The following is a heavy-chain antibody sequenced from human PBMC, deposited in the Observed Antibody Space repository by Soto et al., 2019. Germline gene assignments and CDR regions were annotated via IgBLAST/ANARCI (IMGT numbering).Heavy chain of an antibody. V-gene: IGHV1-69*01. D-gene: IGHD3-10*01. Sequence: QVQLVQSGAELKKPGSSVKVSCKASGGTFSTYAINWDRQAPGQGLEWMGGILPILGPPNYAQKFKGRVTIAADDSTSTAYMELTSLRSEDTAIYYCARVGGGAYNSWGQGTLVTVSS. CDR1: GGTFSTYA. CDR2: ILPILGPP. J-gene: IGHJ4*02. CDR3: ARVGGGAYNS.